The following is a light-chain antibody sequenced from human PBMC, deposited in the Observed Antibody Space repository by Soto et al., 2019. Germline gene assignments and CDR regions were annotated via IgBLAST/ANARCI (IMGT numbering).Light chain of an antibody. CDR3: QQRNNWPIT. Sequence: IVLTQSPATLSLSPGERAKLSCRASQSVSSYLAWYQQKPGQAPRLLIYDASNRATGIPVRFSGSGSGTDFTLTISSLEPEDFALYYCQQRNNWPITFGQGTRLEIK. V-gene: IGKV3-11*01. J-gene: IGKJ5*01. CDR1: QSVSSY. CDR2: DAS.